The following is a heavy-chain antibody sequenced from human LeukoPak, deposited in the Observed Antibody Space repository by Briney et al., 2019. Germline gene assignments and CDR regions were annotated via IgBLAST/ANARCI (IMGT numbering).Heavy chain of an antibody. D-gene: IGHD3-10*01. V-gene: IGHV1-8*01. CDR1: EHTLSKYD. J-gene: IGHJ6*02. CDR3: ARATGSGSPRGVSYYYYGMDV. CDR2: MNPNSGNT. Sequence: GASVKVSCKASEHTLSKYDINWVRQAAGQGLEWVGWMNPNSGNTGYAQKFQGRVTMTRNTSIRTAYMELSSLTSEDTAVYYCARATGSGSPRGVSYYYYGMDVWGQGTTVTVSS.